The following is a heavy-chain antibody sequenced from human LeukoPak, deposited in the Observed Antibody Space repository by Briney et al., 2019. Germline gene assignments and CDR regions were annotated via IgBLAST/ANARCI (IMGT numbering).Heavy chain of an antibody. CDR2: IYHSGST. CDR1: GYSISSGYY. V-gene: IGHV4-38-2*02. D-gene: IGHD3-3*02. Sequence: SGTLSLTCAVSGYSISSGYYWGWVRQPPGKGLEWIGDIYHSGSTSYNPSLKSRVTISLDTSNKHFSLKLNSVIAADTAVYYCMRDLSTWAQGTLVTVSS. J-gene: IGHJ5*02. CDR3: MRDLST.